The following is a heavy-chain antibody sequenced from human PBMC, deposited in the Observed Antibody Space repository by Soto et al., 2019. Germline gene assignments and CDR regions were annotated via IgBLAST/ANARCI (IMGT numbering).Heavy chain of an antibody. CDR1: GFTLSSYE. CDR2: ISSSGSTI. D-gene: IGHD5-18*01. CDR3: ARGDTAMVAVYYYGMDV. Sequence: GGSLRLSCAASGFTLSSYEMNWVRQAPGKGLEWVSYISSSGSTIYYADSVKGRFTISRDNAKNSLYLQMNSLRAEDTAVYYCARGDTAMVAVYYYGMDVWGQGTTVTVSS. J-gene: IGHJ6*02. V-gene: IGHV3-48*03.